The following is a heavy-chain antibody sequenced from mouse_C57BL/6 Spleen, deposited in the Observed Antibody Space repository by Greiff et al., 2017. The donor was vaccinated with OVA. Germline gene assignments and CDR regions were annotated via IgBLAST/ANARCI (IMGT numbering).Heavy chain of an antibody. D-gene: IGHD2-4*01. CDR1: GYTFTSYT. Sequence: QVQLKQSGAELARPGASVKMSCKASGYTFTSYTMHWVKQRPGQGLEWIGYINPSSGYTKYNQKFKDKATLTADKSSSTAYMQLSSLTSEDSAGYYCARDDDDGRDYAMDYWGQGTSVTVSS. CDR3: ARDDDDGRDYAMDY. CDR2: INPSSGYT. J-gene: IGHJ4*01. V-gene: IGHV1-4*01.